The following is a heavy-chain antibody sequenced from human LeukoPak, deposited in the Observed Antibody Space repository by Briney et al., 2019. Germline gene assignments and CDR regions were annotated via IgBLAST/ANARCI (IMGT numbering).Heavy chain of an antibody. V-gene: IGHV3-74*01. CDR1: GFTFSKYW. J-gene: IGHJ4*02. CDR3: ATKQWLAPPPDS. CDR2: INTDGTVT. Sequence: GGSLRLSCAASGFTFSKYWMLLVRQAPGKGLESVSRINTDGTVTTYADSVKGRFTVSRDNADNTMFLQMNSVRDEDTAVYYCATKQWLAPPPDSWGQGTPVTVSS. D-gene: IGHD6-19*01.